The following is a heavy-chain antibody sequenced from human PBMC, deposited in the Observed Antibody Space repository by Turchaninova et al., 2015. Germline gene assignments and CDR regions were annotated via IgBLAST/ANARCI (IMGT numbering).Heavy chain of an antibody. D-gene: IGHD2-15*01. CDR3: ARDPSGGTCYSGGCDY. CDR1: GASISSSSYS. J-gene: IGHJ4*02. V-gene: IGHV4-39*07. Sequence: QLHLQESGPGLVKPSETLSLPCTVSGASISSSSYSWGWIRQPPGKGLESFGSISYSGTSSSNPSLKSRVTISLDTSKNQFSLRLSTVTAADTAMYYCARDPSGGTCYSGGCDYWGQGILVTVSS. CDR2: ISYSGTS.